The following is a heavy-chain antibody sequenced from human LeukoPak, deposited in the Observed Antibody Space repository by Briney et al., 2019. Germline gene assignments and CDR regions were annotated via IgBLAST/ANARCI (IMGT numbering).Heavy chain of an antibody. CDR1: GCSISSYY. V-gene: IGHV4-59*08. CDR2: IYYSGST. Sequence: SETLSLTCTVSGCSISSYYWSWIRQPPGKGLEWIGYIYYSGSTNYNPSLKSRVTISVDTSKNQSSLKLSSGPAADTAVYYCARLGPHHGDYHYYGMDVWGQGTTVTVSS. D-gene: IGHD4-17*01. J-gene: IGHJ6*02. CDR3: ARLGPHHGDYHYYGMDV.